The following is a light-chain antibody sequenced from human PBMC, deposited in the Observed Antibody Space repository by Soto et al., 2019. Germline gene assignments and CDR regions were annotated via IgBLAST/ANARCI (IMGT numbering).Light chain of an antibody. V-gene: IGKV3-20*01. CDR1: QSVSSSY. Sequence: DIVMTQSPLSLPVTPGEPASISCRSSQSVSSSYLAWYQQKPGQAPRLLIYGASSRATGIPDRFSGSGSGTDFTLTISRLEPEDFAVYYCQQYGSSPRTFGQGTKVEIK. CDR2: GAS. CDR3: QQYGSSPRT. J-gene: IGKJ1*01.